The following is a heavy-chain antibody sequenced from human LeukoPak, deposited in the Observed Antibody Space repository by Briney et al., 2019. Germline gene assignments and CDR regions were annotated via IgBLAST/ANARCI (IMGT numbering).Heavy chain of an antibody. J-gene: IGHJ4*02. V-gene: IGHV4-59*01. D-gene: IGHD6-6*01. CDR2: IYYSGST. Sequence: SETLSLTCTVSGGSISSYYWSWTRQPPGKGLEWIGYIYYSGSTNYNPSLKSRVTISVDTSKNQFSLKLSSVTAADTAVYYCARYSSSSYLDYWGQGTLVTVSS. CDR1: GGSISSYY. CDR3: ARYSSSSYLDY.